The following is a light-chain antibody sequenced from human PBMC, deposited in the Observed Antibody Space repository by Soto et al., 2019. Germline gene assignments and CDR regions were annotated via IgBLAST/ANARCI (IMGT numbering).Light chain of an antibody. CDR1: SSDVGGYNY. Sequence: QSALTQPASVSGSPGQSITISCTGTSSDVGGYNYVSWYQQHPGKAPKLMIYDVGSRPSGVSNRFSGSKSGNTASLTISGLLSEDEADYYCTSYTTNKTPLFGGGTKVTVL. J-gene: IGLJ2*01. CDR3: TSYTTNKTPL. CDR2: DVG. V-gene: IGLV2-14*03.